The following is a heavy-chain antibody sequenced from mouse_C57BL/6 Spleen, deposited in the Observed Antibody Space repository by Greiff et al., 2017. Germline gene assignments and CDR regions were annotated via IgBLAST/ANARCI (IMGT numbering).Heavy chain of an antibody. CDR2: IYPGDGDT. D-gene: IGHD1-1*01. V-gene: IGHV1-80*01. Sequence: QVQLQQSGAELVKPGASVTISCNASGYAFSSYWMNWVKQRPGKGLEWIGQIYPGDGDTNYNGKFKGKATLTADKSSSTAYMQLSSLTSEDSAVYFCARGDYYGRNAMDYWGQGTSVTVSS. CDR3: ARGDYYGRNAMDY. J-gene: IGHJ4*01. CDR1: GYAFSSYW.